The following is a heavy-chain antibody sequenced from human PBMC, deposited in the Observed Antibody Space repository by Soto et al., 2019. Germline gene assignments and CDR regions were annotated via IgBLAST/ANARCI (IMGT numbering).Heavy chain of an antibody. Sequence: ASVKVSCKASGGTFSSYAISWVRQAPGQGLEWMGGIIPIFGAANYAQKFQGRVTITADKSTSTAYMELSSLRSEDTAVYYCASSGMLGSRSLAGITTNWFDPWGQGTLVTVPQ. V-gene: IGHV1-69*06. D-gene: IGHD1-20*01. CDR1: GGTFSSYA. CDR2: IIPIFGAA. J-gene: IGHJ5*02. CDR3: ASSGMLGSRSLAGITTNWFDP.